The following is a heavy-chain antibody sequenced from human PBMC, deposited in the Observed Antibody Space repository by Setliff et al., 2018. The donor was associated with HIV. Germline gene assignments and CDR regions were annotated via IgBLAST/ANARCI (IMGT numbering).Heavy chain of an antibody. CDR1: GYTFTTYG. CDR2: IGAKNDNT. V-gene: IGHV1-18*04. Sequence: PGASVKVSCKASGYTFTTYGISWVRQAPGHGLEWMGWIGAKNDNTNYAQKLQGRVTMTTDTSTSTAYMELRSLRSDDTAVYSCARTRKVFGESTDPFDVWGQGTMVTVSS. CDR3: ARTRKVFGESTDPFDV. J-gene: IGHJ3*01. D-gene: IGHD3-10*02.